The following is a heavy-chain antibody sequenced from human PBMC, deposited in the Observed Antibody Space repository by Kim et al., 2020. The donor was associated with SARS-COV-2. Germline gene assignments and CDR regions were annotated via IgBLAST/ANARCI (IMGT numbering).Heavy chain of an antibody. J-gene: IGHJ3*02. Sequence: SETLSLTCAVYGGSFSGYYWSWIRQPPGKGLEWIGEINHSGSTNYNPSLKSRVTISVDTSKNQFSLKLSSVTAADTAVYYCARGGDLEEDIVVVVAAIDAFDIWGQGTMVTVSS. CDR2: INHSGST. CDR3: ARGGDLEEDIVVVVAAIDAFDI. V-gene: IGHV4-34*01. CDR1: GGSFSGYY. D-gene: IGHD2-15*01.